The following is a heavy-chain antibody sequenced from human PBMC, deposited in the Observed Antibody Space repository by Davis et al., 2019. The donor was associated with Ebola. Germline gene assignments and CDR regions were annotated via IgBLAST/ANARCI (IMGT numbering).Heavy chain of an antibody. V-gene: IGHV3-21*04. Sequence: GESLKISCAASGFTFSSYSMNWVRQAPGKGLEWVSSISSSSSYIYYADSVKGRFTISRDNAKNSLYLQMNSLRAEDTAVYYCASGYYGMDVWGQGTTVTVSS. CDR3: ASGYYGMDV. CDR1: GFTFSSYS. CDR2: ISSSSSYI. J-gene: IGHJ6*02.